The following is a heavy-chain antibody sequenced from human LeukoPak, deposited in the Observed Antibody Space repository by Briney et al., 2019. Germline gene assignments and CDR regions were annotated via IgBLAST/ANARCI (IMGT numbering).Heavy chain of an antibody. J-gene: IGHJ4*02. Sequence: PGGSLALSCAASGFTFSSYAMSWVRHAPGKGLEWVSAIIGSGSSTYYADSVKGRFTISRDNSKNTLYLQMNSLRAEDTAVYYCAKVNSLGLRFLEWPLDYWGQGTLVTVSS. V-gene: IGHV3-23*01. CDR3: AKVNSLGLRFLEWPLDY. CDR1: GFTFSSYA. D-gene: IGHD3-3*01. CDR2: IIGSGSST.